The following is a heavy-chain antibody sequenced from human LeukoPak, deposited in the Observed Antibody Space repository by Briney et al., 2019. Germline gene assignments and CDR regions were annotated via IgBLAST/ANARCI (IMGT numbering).Heavy chain of an antibody. CDR3: AREYQDDSTIYGMDV. Sequence: GGSLRLSCAASGFTFSSYTMNWVRQAPGKGLEWVSCISSSSSTIYYADSVKGRFTISRDNAKNSLYLQMNSLRAEDTAVYYCAREYQDDSTIYGMDVWGQGTTVTVSS. CDR2: ISSSSSTI. J-gene: IGHJ6*02. CDR1: GFTFSSYT. V-gene: IGHV3-48*01. D-gene: IGHD2-2*01.